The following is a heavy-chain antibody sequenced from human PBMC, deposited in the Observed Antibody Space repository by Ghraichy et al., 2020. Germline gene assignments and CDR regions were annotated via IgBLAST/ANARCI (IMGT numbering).Heavy chain of an antibody. CDR1: GGSFSGYY. D-gene: IGHD5-18*01. J-gene: IGHJ4*02. CDR3: ARVADTAMGFDY. Sequence: GSLSLTCAVYGGSFSGYYWSWIRQPPGKGLEWIGEINHSGSTNYNPSLKSRVTISVDTSKNQFSLKLSSVTAADTAVYYCARVADTAMGFDYWGQGTLVTVSS. CDR2: INHSGST. V-gene: IGHV4-34*01.